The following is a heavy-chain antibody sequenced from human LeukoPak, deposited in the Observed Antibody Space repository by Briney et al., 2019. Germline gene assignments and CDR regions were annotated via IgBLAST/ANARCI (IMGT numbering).Heavy chain of an antibody. CDR3: AKEPAVMSYLDY. V-gene: IGHV3-20*04. CDR1: GFTFDDYG. J-gene: IGHJ4*02. D-gene: IGHD3-16*01. Sequence: GGSLRLSCAASGFTFDDYGMSWVRQAPGKGLEWVSGINWNGGSTGYADSVKGRFSIPRDNSQNTLHLQMNSLRAEDTAIYYCAKEPAVMSYLDYWGQGALVIVSS. CDR2: INWNGGST.